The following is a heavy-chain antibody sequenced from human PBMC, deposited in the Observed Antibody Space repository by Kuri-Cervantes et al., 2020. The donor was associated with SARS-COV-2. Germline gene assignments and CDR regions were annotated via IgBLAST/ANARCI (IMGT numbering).Heavy chain of an antibody. V-gene: IGHV1-18*01. Sequence: ASVKVSCKASGYTFTSYGISWVRQAPGQGLEWMGWISAYNGNTNYVQKLQGRVTMTTDTSTSTAYMELRSLRSDDTAVYYCARERILWFGEPTHFDYWGQGTLVTVSS. CDR3: ARERILWFGEPTHFDY. J-gene: IGHJ4*02. CDR2: ISAYNGNT. CDR1: GYTFTSYG. D-gene: IGHD3-10*01.